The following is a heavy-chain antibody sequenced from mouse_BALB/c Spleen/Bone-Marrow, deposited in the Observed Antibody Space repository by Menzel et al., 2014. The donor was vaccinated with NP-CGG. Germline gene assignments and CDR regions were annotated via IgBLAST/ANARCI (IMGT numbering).Heavy chain of an antibody. CDR1: GYSITSGYS. CDR3: ARHDGYFDY. V-gene: IGHV3-1*02. D-gene: IGHD2-3*01. CDR2: IYYSGGS. Sequence: EVKLMESGPDLVKPSQSLSLTCTVTGYSITSGYSWYWIRQFPGNKLEWMGFIYYSGGSNYNPSLKSRVSISRDTSKNQFFLQLNSVTSEDAATYYCARHDGYFDYWGQGTTLTVSS. J-gene: IGHJ2*01.